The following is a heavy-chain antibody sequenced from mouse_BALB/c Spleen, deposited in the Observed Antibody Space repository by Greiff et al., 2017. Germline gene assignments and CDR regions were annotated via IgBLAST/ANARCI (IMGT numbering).Heavy chain of an antibody. Sequence: DVKLVESGGGLVKPGGSLKLSCAASGFAFSSYDMSWVRQTPEKRLEWVAYISSGGGSTYYPDTVKGRFTISRDNAKNTLYLQMSSLKSEDTAMYYCARHGWYLDYWGQGTTLTVSS. D-gene: IGHD2-1*01. J-gene: IGHJ2*01. CDR2: ISSGGGST. CDR1: GFAFSSYD. CDR3: ARHGWYLDY. V-gene: IGHV5-12-1*01.